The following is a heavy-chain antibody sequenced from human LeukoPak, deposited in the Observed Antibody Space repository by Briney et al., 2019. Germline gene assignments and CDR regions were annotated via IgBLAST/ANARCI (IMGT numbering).Heavy chain of an antibody. J-gene: IGHJ6*03. D-gene: IGHD2-2*02. V-gene: IGHV4-59*08. Sequence: SETLSLTCTVSGGSISSYYWSWIRQPPGKGLEWIGYIYYSGSTNYNPSLKSRVTISVDTSKNQFSLKLSSVTAADTAVYYCARWGYCSSTSCYTRPYYYYYMDVWGKGTTVTVSS. CDR3: ARWGYCSSTSCYTRPYYYYYMDV. CDR1: GGSISSYY. CDR2: IYYSGST.